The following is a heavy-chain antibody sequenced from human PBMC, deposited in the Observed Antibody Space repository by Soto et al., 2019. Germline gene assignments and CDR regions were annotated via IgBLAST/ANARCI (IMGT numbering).Heavy chain of an antibody. D-gene: IGHD3-3*01. J-gene: IGHJ6*02. CDR3: ARDRITIFGVVITQYYYYGMDV. CDR2: IIPIFGTA. V-gene: IGHV1-69*13. Sequence: GASVKVSCKASGGTFSSYAISWVRQAPGQGLEWMGGIIPIFGTANYAQKFQGRVTITADESTSTAYMELSSLRSEDTAVYYCARDRITIFGVVITQYYYYGMDVWGQGTTVTVSS. CDR1: GGTFSSYA.